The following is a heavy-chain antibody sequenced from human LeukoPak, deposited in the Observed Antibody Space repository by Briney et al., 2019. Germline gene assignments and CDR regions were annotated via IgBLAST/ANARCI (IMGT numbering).Heavy chain of an antibody. Sequence: SETLSLTCTVSGGSISSSSYYWGWIRQPPGKGLEWIGSIYYSGSTYYNPSLKSRVTISVDTSKNQFSLKLSSVTAADTAVYYCAGVTYYYDSTPRLDPWGQGTLVTVSS. CDR2: IYYSGST. CDR1: GGSISSSSYY. J-gene: IGHJ5*02. D-gene: IGHD3-22*01. CDR3: AGVTYYYDSTPRLDP. V-gene: IGHV4-39*07.